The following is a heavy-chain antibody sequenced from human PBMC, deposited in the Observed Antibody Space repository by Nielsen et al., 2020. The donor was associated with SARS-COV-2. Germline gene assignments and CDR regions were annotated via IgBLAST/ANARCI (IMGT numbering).Heavy chain of an antibody. CDR1: RYSFSSYW. J-gene: IGHJ4*02. Sequence: GGSLRLSCKGSRYSFSSYWITWVRQMPGKGLEWMGRIDPSDSYTNYSPSFQGHVTISADKSISTAYLQWSSLKASDTAMYYCANIAVAAPVNYWGQGTLVTVSS. CDR3: ANIAVAAPVNY. D-gene: IGHD6-19*01. V-gene: IGHV5-10-1*01. CDR2: IDPSDSYT.